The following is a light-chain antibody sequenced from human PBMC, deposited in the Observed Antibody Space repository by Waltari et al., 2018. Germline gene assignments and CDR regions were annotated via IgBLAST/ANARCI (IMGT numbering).Light chain of an antibody. CDR2: YAS. CDR1: QSVDRN. Sequence: EIVMTQSTATLSVSPGERATLSCRASQSVDRNLAWYQQKPGQAPRLLIYYASTRATGIPARFSGSGSGTEFTLTISILQSEDFAVYYCQQYNNWPPPLTFGGGTKVEIK. J-gene: IGKJ4*01. V-gene: IGKV3-15*01. CDR3: QQYNNWPPPLT.